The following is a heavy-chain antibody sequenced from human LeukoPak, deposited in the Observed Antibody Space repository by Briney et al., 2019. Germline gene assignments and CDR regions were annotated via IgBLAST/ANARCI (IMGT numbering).Heavy chain of an antibody. D-gene: IGHD3-10*01. J-gene: IGHJ4*02. CDR3: VRGTPTPGMDY. V-gene: IGHV7-4-1*02. CDR1: GYTFTSYD. Sequence: GASVKVSCKASGYTFTSYDINWMRQATGQGLEWMGNIDTTTGNPRYAQDFTGRFVFSLDTSVSTAYLQITSLKADDTAAYYCVRGTPTPGMDYWGQGTQVTVSS. CDR2: IDTTTGNP.